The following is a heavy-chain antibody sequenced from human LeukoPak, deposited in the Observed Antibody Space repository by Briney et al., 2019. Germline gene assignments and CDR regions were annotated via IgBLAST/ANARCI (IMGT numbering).Heavy chain of an antibody. V-gene: IGHV3-7*01. Sequence: GGSLRLSCAASGFTFSSYWMSWVRQAPGKGLEWVANIKQDGSEKYYVDSVKGRFTISRDNAKNSLYLQMNSLRAEDTAVYYCARDLAVAGTYYYYSMDVWGQGTTVTVSS. CDR1: GFTFSSYW. J-gene: IGHJ6*02. CDR2: IKQDGSEK. CDR3: ARDLAVAGTYYYYSMDV. D-gene: IGHD6-19*01.